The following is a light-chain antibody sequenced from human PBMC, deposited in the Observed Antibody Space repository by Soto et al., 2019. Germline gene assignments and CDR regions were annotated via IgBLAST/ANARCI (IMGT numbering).Light chain of an antibody. Sequence: QSVLTQPPSASGTPGQRVTISCSGSGTNIGINTVNWYQQLPGTAPKLLIYNNNQRSSGVSDRFSGSKSGASASLAISGLHSEDEGHYFCAAWDDSRNGPQFGGGNKLTVL. V-gene: IGLV1-44*01. CDR1: GTNIGINT. CDR3: AAWDDSRNGPQ. J-gene: IGLJ3*02. CDR2: NNN.